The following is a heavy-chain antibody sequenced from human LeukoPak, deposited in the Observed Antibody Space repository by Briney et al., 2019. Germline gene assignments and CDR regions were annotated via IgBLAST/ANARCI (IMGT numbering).Heavy chain of an antibody. CDR1: GFTFSDYY. V-gene: IGHV3-11*01. CDR2: ISSSDSTI. CDR3: ARVHIDYYYYYMDV. J-gene: IGHJ6*03. Sequence: GGSLRLSCAASGFTFSDYYMSWIRQAPGKGLEWVSYISSSDSTIYYADSVKGRFTISRDNAKNSLYLQMNSLRAEDTAVYYCARVHIDYYYYYMDVWGKGTTVTVSS.